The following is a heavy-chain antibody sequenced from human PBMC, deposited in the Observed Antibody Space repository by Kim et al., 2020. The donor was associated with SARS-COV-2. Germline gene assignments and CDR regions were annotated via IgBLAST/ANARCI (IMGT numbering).Heavy chain of an antibody. J-gene: IGHJ2*01. Sequence: GGSLRLSCAASGFTVSSNYMSWVRQAPGKGLEWVSVIYSGGSTYYADSVKGRFTISRDNSKNTLYLQMNSLRAEDTAVYYCARVPELGISPYWYFDLWAVAPWSLSPQ. CDR1: GFTVSSNY. CDR3: ARVPELGISPYWYFDL. V-gene: IGHV3-53*01. CDR2: IYSGGST. D-gene: IGHD7-27*01.